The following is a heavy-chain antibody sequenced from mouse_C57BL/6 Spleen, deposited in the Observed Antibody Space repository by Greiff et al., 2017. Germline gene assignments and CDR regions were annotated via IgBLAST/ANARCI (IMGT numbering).Heavy chain of an antibody. D-gene: IGHD1-1*02. CDR1: YFAFMASA. Sequence: LQQSGAELVRPGSSVKLSCKASYFAFMASAMHWVKQRPGHGLEWIGSFTMYSDATEYSENFKGKATLTANTSSSTAYMELSSLTSEDSAVYYCARSGGGSYSWYFDVWGTGTTVTVSS. CDR2: FTMYSDAT. CDR3: ARSGGGSYSWYFDV. J-gene: IGHJ1*03. V-gene: IGHV1-49*01.